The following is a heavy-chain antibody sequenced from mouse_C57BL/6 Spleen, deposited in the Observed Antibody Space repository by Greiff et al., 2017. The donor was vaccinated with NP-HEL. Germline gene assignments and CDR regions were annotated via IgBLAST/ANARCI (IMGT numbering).Heavy chain of an antibody. Sequence: VQLQQPGAELVKPGASVKLSCKASGYTFTSYWMHWVKQRPGQGLEWIGMIHPNSGSTNYNEKFKSKAKLTVDKSSSTAYMQLSSLTSEDSAVYYCARDSGMDAMDDWGQGTSVTVSS. CDR2: IHPNSGST. V-gene: IGHV1-64*01. CDR1: GYTFTSYW. CDR3: ARDSGMDAMDD. J-gene: IGHJ4*01.